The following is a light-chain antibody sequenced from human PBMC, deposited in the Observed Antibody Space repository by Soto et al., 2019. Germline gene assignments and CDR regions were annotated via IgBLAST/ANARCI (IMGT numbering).Light chain of an antibody. CDR1: QSVSSY. CDR3: QQRSNWPLT. J-gene: IGKJ4*01. V-gene: IGKV3-11*01. CDR2: DAS. Sequence: EIVLTQSPATLSLSPGERATLSCRASQSVSSYLAWYQQKPGQAPRLLMYDASNRATGVPARFGGSGSGTDFTLTISSLEAEDFAVYYCQQRSNWPLTFGGGTKVEIK.